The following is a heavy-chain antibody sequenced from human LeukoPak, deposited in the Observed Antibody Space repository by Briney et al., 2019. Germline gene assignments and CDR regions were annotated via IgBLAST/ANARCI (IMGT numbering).Heavy chain of an antibody. CDR1: GGSFSGYY. D-gene: IGHD3-10*01. J-gene: IGHJ4*02. V-gene: IGHV4-34*01. CDR3: ASTVRITMVRGVRSFDY. CDR2: INHSGST. Sequence: SETLSLTCAVYGGSFSGYYWSWIRQPPGKGLEGMGEINHSGSTNYNPSLKSRVTISVDTSKNQFSLKLSSVTAADTAVYYCASTVRITMVRGVRSFDYWGQGTLVTVSS.